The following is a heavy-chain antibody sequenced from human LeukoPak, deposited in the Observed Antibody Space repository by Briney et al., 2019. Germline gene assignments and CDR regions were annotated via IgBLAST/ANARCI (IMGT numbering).Heavy chain of an antibody. Sequence: PGGSLRLSCAASGFTFSSYGMHWVRQAPGKGLEWVAVIWYGGSNKYYADSVKGRFTISRDNSKNTLYLQMNSLRAEDTAVYYCAREFSSSWLRVFYGMDVWGQGTTVTVSS. D-gene: IGHD6-13*01. CDR3: AREFSSSWLRVFYGMDV. CDR2: IWYGGSNK. V-gene: IGHV3-33*08. CDR1: GFTFSSYG. J-gene: IGHJ6*02.